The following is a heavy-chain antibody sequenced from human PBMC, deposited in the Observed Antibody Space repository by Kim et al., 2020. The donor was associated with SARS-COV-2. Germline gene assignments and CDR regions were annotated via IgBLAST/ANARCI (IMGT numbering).Heavy chain of an antibody. CDR3: AKDLDQWPRGGGLDY. J-gene: IGHJ4*02. CDR1: GFIFGDYA. Sequence: GGSLRLSCAVSGFIFGDYAMHWVRQAPGKGLEWVSGISWNTGSIGYADSVKGRFTISRDNAKNSLYLQMNSLRADDTALYYCAKDLDQWPRGGGLDYWGQGTLVTVSS. CDR2: ISWNTGSI. D-gene: IGHD6-19*01. V-gene: IGHV3-9*01.